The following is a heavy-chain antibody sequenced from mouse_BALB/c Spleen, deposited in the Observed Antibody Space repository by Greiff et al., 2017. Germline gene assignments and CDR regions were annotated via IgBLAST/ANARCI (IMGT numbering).Heavy chain of an antibody. J-gene: IGHJ4*01. CDR1: GYSITSDYA. Sequence: EVQLQQSGPGLVKPSQSLSLTCTVTGYSITSDYAWNWIRQFPGNKLEWMGYISYSGSTSYNPSLKSRISITRDTSKNQFFLQLNSVTTEDTATYYCASRNYYGSSSYAMDYWGQGTSVTVSS. CDR2: ISYSGST. D-gene: IGHD1-1*01. CDR3: ASRNYYGSSSYAMDY. V-gene: IGHV3-2*02.